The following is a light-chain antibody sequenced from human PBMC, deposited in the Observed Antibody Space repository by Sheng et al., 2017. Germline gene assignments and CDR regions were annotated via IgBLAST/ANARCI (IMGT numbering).Light chain of an antibody. CDR1: NIGSQS. CDR3: QVWDSNSDEVV. CDR2: DNI. Sequence: SYVVTQPPSLSVAPGQTARITCGGNNIGSQSVHWYQQKPGQAPVLVVYDNIDRPSGIPERISGFKSGNTATLTISRVEAGDEADYSCQVWDSNSDEVVFGVGTKVTVL. V-gene: IGLV3-21*02. J-gene: IGLJ2*01.